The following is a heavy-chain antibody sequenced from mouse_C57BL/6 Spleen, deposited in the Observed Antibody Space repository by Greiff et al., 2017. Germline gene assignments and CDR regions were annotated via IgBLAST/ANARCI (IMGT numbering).Heavy chain of an antibody. CDR2: FHPYNDDT. J-gene: IGHJ1*03. V-gene: IGHV1-47*01. D-gene: IGHD1-1*01. CDR1: GYTFTTYP. Sequence: QVQLKESGAELVKPGASVKMSCKASGYTFTTYPIEWMKQNHGKSLEWIGNFHPYNDDTKYNEKFKGKATLTVEKSSSTVYLELSRLTSDDSAVYYWARGGYGSSFWYFDVWGTGTTVTVSS. CDR3: ARGGYGSSFWYFDV.